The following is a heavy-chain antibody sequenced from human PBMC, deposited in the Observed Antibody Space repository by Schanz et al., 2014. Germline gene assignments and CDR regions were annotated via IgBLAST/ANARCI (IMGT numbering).Heavy chain of an antibody. Sequence: EVQLVESGGGLVKPGGSLRLSCAASGFTFSSYSMNWVRQAPGKGLEWVSSISSSGSYIHYADSVKGRFTISRDNSKNTLYLQMNSLRAEDTAVYYCAKARRKSNCSGGRCFHYSYYGMDVWGQGTTVTVSS. J-gene: IGHJ6*02. CDR3: AKARRKSNCSGGRCFHYSYYGMDV. D-gene: IGHD2-15*01. CDR1: GFTFSSYS. CDR2: ISSSGSYI. V-gene: IGHV3-21*04.